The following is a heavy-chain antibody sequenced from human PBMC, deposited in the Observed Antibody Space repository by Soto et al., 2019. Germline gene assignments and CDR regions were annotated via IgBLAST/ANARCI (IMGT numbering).Heavy chain of an antibody. J-gene: IGHJ4*02. CDR3: ARSSYYDSSGYYDWTIQY. Sequence: SGPTLVKATQTLTLTCTLSGFSLSTSRMCVSWIRQPPGKALEWLALIDWDDDKYYSTSLKTRLTISKDTSKNQVVLTMTNMDPVDTATYYCARSSYYDSSGYYDWTIQYWGQGTLVTVSS. D-gene: IGHD3-22*01. CDR1: GFSLSTSRMC. CDR2: IDWDDDK. V-gene: IGHV2-70*01.